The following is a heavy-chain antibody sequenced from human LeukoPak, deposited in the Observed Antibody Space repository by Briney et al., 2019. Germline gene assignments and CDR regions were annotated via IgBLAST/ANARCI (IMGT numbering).Heavy chain of an antibody. CDR1: GFTFSSSS. J-gene: IGHJ4*02. CDR2: ISTSGDYK. Sequence: GGSLRLSCAASGFTFSSSSMNWVRQAPGKGLEWVSSISTSGDYKYYADSVKGRFTISRDNAKNPLYLQMNSLRAEDTAVYYCARNAEVGSSFDYWGQGTLVTVSS. V-gene: IGHV3-21*01. CDR3: ARNAEVGSSFDY. D-gene: IGHD3-10*01.